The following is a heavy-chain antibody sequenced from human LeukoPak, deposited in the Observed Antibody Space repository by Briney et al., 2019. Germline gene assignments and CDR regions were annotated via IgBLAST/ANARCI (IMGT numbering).Heavy chain of an antibody. CDR2: INPSGGST. CDR1: GYTFTSYY. D-gene: IGHD3-3*01. J-gene: IGHJ3*02. Sequence: GASVKVSCKVSGYTFTSYYMHWVRQAPGQGLEWMGIINPSGGSTSYAQKFQGRVTMTRDMSTSTVYMELSSLRSEDTAVYYCVRFLEWLNAFDIWGQGTMVTVSS. CDR3: VRFLEWLNAFDI. V-gene: IGHV1-46*03.